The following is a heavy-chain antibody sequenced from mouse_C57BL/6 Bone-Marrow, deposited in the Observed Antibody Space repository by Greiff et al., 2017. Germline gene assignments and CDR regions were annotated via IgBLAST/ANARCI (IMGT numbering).Heavy chain of an antibody. CDR3: ARYNWDEVY. CDR2: IYPRSGNT. CDR1: GYTFTSYG. D-gene: IGHD4-1*02. V-gene: IGHV1-81*01. J-gene: IGHJ2*01. Sequence: QVQLKQSGAELARPGASVKLSCKASGYTFTSYGISWVKQRTGQGLEWIGEIYPRSGNTYYNEKFKGKATLTADKSSSTAYMELRSLTSEDSAVYFCARYNWDEVYWGQGTTLTVSS.